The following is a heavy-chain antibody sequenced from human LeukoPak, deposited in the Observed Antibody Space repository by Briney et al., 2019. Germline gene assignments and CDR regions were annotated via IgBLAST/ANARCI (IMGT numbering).Heavy chain of an antibody. CDR1: GYTFTSYD. V-gene: IGHV1-8*01. Sequence: GASVKVSCKASGYTFTSYDINWVRQATGQGLELMGWMYPNSGNTGYAQKFQGRGTMTRNTSIRTAYMELSSLRSEDTAVYYCARDGGCGGDCYDYWGQGTLVTVSS. J-gene: IGHJ4*02. CDR2: MYPNSGNT. CDR3: ARDGGCGGDCYDY. D-gene: IGHD2-21*01.